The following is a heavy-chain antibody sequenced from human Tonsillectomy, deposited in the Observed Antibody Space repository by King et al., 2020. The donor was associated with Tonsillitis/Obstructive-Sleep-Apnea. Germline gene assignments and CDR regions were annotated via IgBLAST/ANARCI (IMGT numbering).Heavy chain of an antibody. J-gene: IGHJ5*02. CDR2: IYPDDSDT. D-gene: IGHD6-13*01. Sequence: QLVQSGAEVKKPGESLKISCKGSGANFTSYWIGWVRQMPGKGLECMGLIYPDDSDTIYSPSFQGQVTISADKSISTAYLQFNSLKASESAMYYCAYYPRPAAPQYNWFDPWGQGNLVTVSS. V-gene: IGHV5-51*03. CDR1: GANFTSYW. CDR3: AYYPRPAAPQYNWFDP.